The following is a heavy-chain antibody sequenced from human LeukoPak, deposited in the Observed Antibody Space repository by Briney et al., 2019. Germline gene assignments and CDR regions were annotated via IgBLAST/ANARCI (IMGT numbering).Heavy chain of an antibody. D-gene: IGHD5-24*01. V-gene: IGHV3-30*04. J-gene: IGHJ4*02. CDR1: GFTFSSYA. Sequence: GGSLRLSCAASGFTFSSYAMHWVRQAPGKGLEWVAVISYDGSNKYYADSVKGRFTISRDNSKNTLYLQMNSPRAEDTAVYYCARFRDGYNCFDYWGQGTLVTVSS. CDR2: ISYDGSNK. CDR3: ARFRDGYNCFDY.